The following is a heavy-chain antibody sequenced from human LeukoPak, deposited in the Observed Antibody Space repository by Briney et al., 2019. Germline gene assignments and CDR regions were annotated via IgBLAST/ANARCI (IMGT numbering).Heavy chain of an antibody. J-gene: IGHJ4*02. CDR3: AVRGYGAYGYFDN. Sequence: GGSLILSCAASGFTFSSYAMRWVRQAPGKGLEWVSYISSSGSIIYYADYVKGRFTISRDNAKNSLYLQMNSLRDEDTAVYYCAVRGYGAYGYFDNWGKGLMVTASS. CDR2: ISSSGSII. CDR1: GFTFSSYA. V-gene: IGHV3-48*02. D-gene: IGHD4-17*01.